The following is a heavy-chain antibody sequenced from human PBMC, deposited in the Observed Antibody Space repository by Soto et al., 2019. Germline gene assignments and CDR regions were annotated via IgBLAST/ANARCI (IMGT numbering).Heavy chain of an antibody. CDR2: IYHSGST. J-gene: IGHJ4*02. CDR3: ASRRNYYDSSGYSESVDY. Sequence: SETLSLTCSVSGGSISSSNWWSWFRQPPGKGLEWIGEIYHSGSTNYNPSLKSRVTISVDRSKNQFSLKLSSVTAADTAVYYCASRRNYYDSSGYSESVDYWGQGTLVTVSS. D-gene: IGHD3-22*01. CDR1: GGSISSSNW. V-gene: IGHV4-4*02.